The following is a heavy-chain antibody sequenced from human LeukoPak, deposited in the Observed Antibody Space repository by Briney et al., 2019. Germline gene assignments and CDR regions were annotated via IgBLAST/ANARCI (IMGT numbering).Heavy chain of an antibody. V-gene: IGHV1-18*01. J-gene: IGHJ4*02. CDR1: GYTFISYG. Sequence: ASVKVSCKASGYTFISYGISWVRRAPGQGLEWMGWISAYNGNTNYAQKVQGRVTMTTDTSTSTAYMELRSLRSDDTAVYYCARGYDSSGYYYFPGAVVTPFDYWGQGTLVTVSS. CDR3: ARGYDSSGYYYFPGAVVTPFDY. CDR2: ISAYNGNT. D-gene: IGHD3-22*01.